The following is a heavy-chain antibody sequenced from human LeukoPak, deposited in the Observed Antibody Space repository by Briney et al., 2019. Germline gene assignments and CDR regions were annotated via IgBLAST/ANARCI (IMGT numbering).Heavy chain of an antibody. Sequence: SEALSLTCTVSGGSVSRGSYYWSWIRQPRGKGLEWTGYIYYSGSTNYNPSLKCRVTISVDTSKNQFSLKLSSVTAADTAVYYCARDRAAMVDYWGQGTLVTVSS. V-gene: IGHV4-61*01. J-gene: IGHJ4*02. D-gene: IGHD5-18*01. CDR3: ARDRAAMVDY. CDR1: GGSVSRGSYY. CDR2: IYYSGST.